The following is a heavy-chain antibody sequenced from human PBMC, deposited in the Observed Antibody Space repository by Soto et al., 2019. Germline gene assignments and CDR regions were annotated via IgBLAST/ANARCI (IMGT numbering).Heavy chain of an antibody. Sequence: PGGSLRLSCAASGFTFSSSAMSWVRQAPGKGLEWVSSISGSGGSTYYADSVKGRFTISRDNSKNTLYLQMNSLRADDTAVYYCAKVLAEAGLDYWGQGTLVTVSS. D-gene: IGHD6-13*01. CDR3: AKVLAEAGLDY. CDR1: GFTFSSSA. J-gene: IGHJ4*02. V-gene: IGHV3-23*01. CDR2: ISGSGGST.